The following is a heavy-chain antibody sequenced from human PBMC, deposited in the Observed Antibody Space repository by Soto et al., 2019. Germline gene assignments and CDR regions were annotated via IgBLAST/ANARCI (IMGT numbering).Heavy chain of an antibody. D-gene: IGHD6-6*01. CDR2: ISSSSSYI. CDR3: ARASYSSSPLNAFDI. Sequence: GGSLRLSCAASGFTFSSYAMSWVRQAPGKGLEWVSSISSSSSYIYYADSVKGRFTISRDNAQNSLYLQMNSLRAEDTAVYYCARASYSSSPLNAFDIWGQGTMVTVSS. J-gene: IGHJ3*02. CDR1: GFTFSSYA. V-gene: IGHV3-21*01.